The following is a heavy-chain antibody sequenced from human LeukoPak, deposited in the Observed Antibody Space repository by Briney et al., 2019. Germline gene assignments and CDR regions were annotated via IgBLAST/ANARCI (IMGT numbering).Heavy chain of an antibody. J-gene: IGHJ4*02. CDR1: GYTFTSYY. CDR3: ARDRPQYCSGGSCSRGFDY. V-gene: IGHV1-46*01. Sequence: ASVKVSCKASGYTFTSYYMHWVRQAPGQGLEWMGIINPSGGSTSYAQKFQGRVTITADESTSTAYMELSSLRSEDTAVYYCARDRPQYCSGGSCSRGFDYWGQGTLVTVSS. CDR2: INPSGGST. D-gene: IGHD2-15*01.